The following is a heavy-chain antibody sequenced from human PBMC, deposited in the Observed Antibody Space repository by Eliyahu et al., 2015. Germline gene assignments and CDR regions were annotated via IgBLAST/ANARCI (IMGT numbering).Heavy chain of an antibody. V-gene: IGHV1-3*01. D-gene: IGHD3-3*01. CDR3: ARGTNYAFDV. Sequence: QVQLVQSGAEVKKPGASVKISCKGPGYTLRGAAVDWVRQAPGEGLEWMGWISAGRENTDYAMSFHDRVTITWDTSTSTVYMELSSLTSDDTAVYYCARGTNYAFDVWGQGTTVIVSS. CDR2: ISAGRENT. J-gene: IGHJ6*02. CDR1: GYTLRGAA.